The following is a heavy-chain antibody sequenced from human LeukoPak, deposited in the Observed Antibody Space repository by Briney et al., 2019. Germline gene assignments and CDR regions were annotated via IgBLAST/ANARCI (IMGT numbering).Heavy chain of an antibody. CDR1: GFIFSSSA. Sequence: SVKVSCKASGFIFSSSAVQWVRQARGQRLEWVGWIVVGSGNTNYAQNFQERVTITRDMSTSTAYMELSSLRSEDTAVYYCVADCYGDCIDWGQGTLVTVSS. CDR3: VADCYGDCID. V-gene: IGHV1-58*01. CDR2: IVVGSGNT. D-gene: IGHD4-17*01. J-gene: IGHJ4*02.